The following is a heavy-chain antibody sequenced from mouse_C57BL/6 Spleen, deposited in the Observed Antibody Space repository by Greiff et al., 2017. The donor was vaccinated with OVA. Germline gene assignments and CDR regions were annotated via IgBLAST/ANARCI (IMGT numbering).Heavy chain of an antibody. D-gene: IGHD1-1*01. Sequence: QVQLQQSGAELVRPGTSVKVSCKASGYAFTNYLIEWVKQRPGQGLEWIGVINPGSGGTNYNEKFKGKATLTADKSSSTAYMQLSRLTSEDSAVYFCARSGDYGTLDYWGQGTTLTVSS. J-gene: IGHJ2*01. V-gene: IGHV1-54*01. CDR3: ARSGDYGTLDY. CDR2: INPGSGGT. CDR1: GYAFTNYL.